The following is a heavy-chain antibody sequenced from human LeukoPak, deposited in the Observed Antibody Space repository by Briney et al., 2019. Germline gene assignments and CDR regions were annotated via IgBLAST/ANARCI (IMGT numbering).Heavy chain of an antibody. Sequence: GGSLRLSCAASGFTFSNCAMNWVRQAPGKGLEWVSTVSGTGGRTYYADSVKGRVTISKDNSKSTLYLQMNSLRAEDTAIYYCAKIPDLQPPWYSDLWGRGTLVTVSS. CDR1: GFTFSNCA. J-gene: IGHJ2*01. CDR3: AKIPDLQPPWYSDL. V-gene: IGHV3-23*01. CDR2: VSGTGGRT. D-gene: IGHD5-18*01.